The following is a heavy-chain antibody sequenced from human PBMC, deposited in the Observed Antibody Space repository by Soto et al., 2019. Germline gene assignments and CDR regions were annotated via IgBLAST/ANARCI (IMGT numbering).Heavy chain of an antibody. Sequence: QVQLVQSGAEVKKPGASVKVSCKASGYTFTNYYIHWVRQAPGQGLEWMGWIHPNSGVTNYAQKFQGWVTMTRDTSVSTAYMELSRLKSDDTAVYYCARDLTGFRYYYYYAMDVWGQGTTVTVSS. CDR3: ARDLTGFRYYYYYAMDV. D-gene: IGHD3-10*01. CDR1: GYTFTNYY. J-gene: IGHJ6*02. V-gene: IGHV1-2*04. CDR2: IHPNSGVT.